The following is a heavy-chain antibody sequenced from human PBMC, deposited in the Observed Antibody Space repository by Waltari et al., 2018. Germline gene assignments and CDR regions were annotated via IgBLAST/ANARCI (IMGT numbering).Heavy chain of an antibody. CDR1: GFTISSYA. J-gene: IGHJ3*02. Sequence: EVQLLESGGGVVQPGGSLRLSCAASGFTISSYAMNWVRQAPGKGREWVSVISGSVGGTYYADAVKGRFTISRDNSKNTLYLQMNSLRAGDTAVYYCAKDRRYISSWSTVFDIWGQGTMVTVSS. CDR3: AKDRRYISSWSTVFDI. CDR2: ISGSVGGT. V-gene: IGHV3-23*01. D-gene: IGHD6-13*01.